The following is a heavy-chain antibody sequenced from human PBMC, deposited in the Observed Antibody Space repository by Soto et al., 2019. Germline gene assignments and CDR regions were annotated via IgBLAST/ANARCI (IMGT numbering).Heavy chain of an antibody. D-gene: IGHD3-3*01. CDR3: ARGDNDLMIFGVVPSSGMDV. V-gene: IGHV1-69*13. Sequence: SVTVSCKASGGTFSSHAISWVRQAPGQGLEWMGGIIPIFGTANYAQKFQGRVTITADESTSTAYMELSSLRSEDTAVYYCARGDNDLMIFGVVPSSGMDVWGQGTTVTVSS. CDR1: GGTFSSHA. CDR2: IIPIFGTA. J-gene: IGHJ6*02.